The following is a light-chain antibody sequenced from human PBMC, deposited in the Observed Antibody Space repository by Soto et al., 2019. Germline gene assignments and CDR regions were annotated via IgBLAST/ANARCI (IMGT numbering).Light chain of an antibody. CDR2: GNS. Sequence: QSVLTQPPSVSGAPGQTVTISCTESSSNIGAGFDVHWYQQLPGTAPKVFIYGNSNRPSGVPDRFSGSKSGTSASLAITGLQAEDEADYYCQSYDTSLRDWVFGGGTKLTVL. V-gene: IGLV1-40*01. J-gene: IGLJ3*02. CDR1: SSNIGAGFD. CDR3: QSYDTSLRDWV.